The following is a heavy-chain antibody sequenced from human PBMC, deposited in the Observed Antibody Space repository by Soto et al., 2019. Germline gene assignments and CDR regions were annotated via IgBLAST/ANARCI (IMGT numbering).Heavy chain of an antibody. CDR1: GFTFSGSA. J-gene: IGHJ4*02. CDR2: IRSKANSYAT. D-gene: IGHD1-26*01. Sequence: EVQLVESGGGLVQPGGSLKLSCAASGFTFSGSAMHWVRQASGKGLEWVGRIRSKANSYATAYAASVKGRFTISRDDSKNTAYLQMNSLKTEDTAVYYCTSGRGVVGATTIRDLNLYYFDYWGQGTLVTVSS. CDR3: TSGRGVVGATTIRDLNLYYFDY. V-gene: IGHV3-73*02.